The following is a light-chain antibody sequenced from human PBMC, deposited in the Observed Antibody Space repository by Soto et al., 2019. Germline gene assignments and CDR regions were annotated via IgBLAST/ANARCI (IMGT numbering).Light chain of an antibody. V-gene: IGKV3-11*01. CDR3: QQRGNWPPTWT. CDR2: DAS. J-gene: IGKJ1*01. Sequence: EITLSLSPAALSLFSGEGATLFCSAIQSIGYYLAWYQEKPGQAPRLLIYDASIRATGIPARFSGSWSGTDFTLTINGLEPEDSAVYYCQQRGNWPPTWTFGQGTKVDIK. CDR1: QSIGYY.